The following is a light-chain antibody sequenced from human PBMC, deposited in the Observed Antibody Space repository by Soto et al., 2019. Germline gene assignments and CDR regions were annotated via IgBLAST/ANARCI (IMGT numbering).Light chain of an antibody. CDR2: EVN. Sequence: QSALTQPASVSGSPGQSITISCTGTSSDFGNYNLVSWYQQHPGKVPKLILFEVNKRPSGIPDRFSGSKSGTSATLGITGLQTGDEADYYCGTWDSSLSVLFGGGTKLTVL. V-gene: IGLV2-14*02. CDR3: GTWDSSLSVL. J-gene: IGLJ2*01. CDR1: SSDFGNYNL.